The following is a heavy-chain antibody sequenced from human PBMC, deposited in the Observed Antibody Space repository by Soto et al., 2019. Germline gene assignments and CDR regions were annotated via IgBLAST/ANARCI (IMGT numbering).Heavy chain of an antibody. CDR2: IWYDGSNK. Sequence: PGGSLRLSCAASGFTFRSYGRHWVRQAPGKGLEWVAVIWYDGSNKYYADSVKGRFTISRDNSKNTLYLQMNSLRAEDTAVYYCARDSSSWYDWYYYYGMDVWGQGTTVTV. D-gene: IGHD6-13*01. V-gene: IGHV3-33*01. CDR1: GFTFRSYG. CDR3: ARDSSSWYDWYYYYGMDV. J-gene: IGHJ6*02.